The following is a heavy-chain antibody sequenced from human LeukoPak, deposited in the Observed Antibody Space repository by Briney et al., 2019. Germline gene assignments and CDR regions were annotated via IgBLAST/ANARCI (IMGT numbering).Heavy chain of an antibody. CDR3: ARSLVVVTAINAFDI. V-gene: IGHV1-18*01. CDR2: ISAYNGNT. CDR1: GYTFTSYG. J-gene: IGHJ3*02. Sequence: ASVKVSCKASGYTFTSYGISWVRQAPGRGLEWMGWISAYNGNTNYAQKLQGRVTMTTDTSTSTAYTELRSLRSDDTAVYYCARSLVVVTAINAFDIWGQGTMVTVSS. D-gene: IGHD2-21*02.